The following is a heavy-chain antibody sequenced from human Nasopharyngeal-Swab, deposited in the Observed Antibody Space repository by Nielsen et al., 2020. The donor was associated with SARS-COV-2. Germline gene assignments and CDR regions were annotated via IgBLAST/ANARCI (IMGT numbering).Heavy chain of an antibody. CDR1: GGTFSSYA. J-gene: IGHJ4*02. CDR3: ARASRQYYDSGGYYFTY. V-gene: IGHV1-69*13. CDR2: IIPIFGTA. Sequence: SVKVSCKASGGTFSSYAISWVRQAPGQGLEWMGGIIPIFGTANYAQKFQGRVTITADESTSTAYMELSSLRSEDTAVYYCARASRQYYDSGGYYFTYWGQGTLVTVSS. D-gene: IGHD3-22*01.